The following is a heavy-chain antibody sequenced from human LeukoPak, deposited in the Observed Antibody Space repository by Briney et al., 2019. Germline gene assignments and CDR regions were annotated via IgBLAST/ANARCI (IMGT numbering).Heavy chain of an antibody. CDR2: INHSGST. V-gene: IGHV4-34*01. J-gene: IGHJ6*03. D-gene: IGHD6-13*01. CDR1: GGSFSGYY. CDR3: ARVAEGIYSSSWYDPGYYYYYYMDV. Sequence: PSDTLSLTCAVYGGSFSGYYWSWIRQPPGKGLDWIGEINHSGSTNYNPPLKSRVTISVDTSKNQFSLKLSSVTAADTAVYYCARVAEGIYSSSWYDPGYYYYYYMDVWGKGTTVTASS.